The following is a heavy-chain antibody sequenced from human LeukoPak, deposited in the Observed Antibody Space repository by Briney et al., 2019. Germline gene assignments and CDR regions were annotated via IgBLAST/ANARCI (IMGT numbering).Heavy chain of an antibody. V-gene: IGHV3-48*01. J-gene: IGHJ4*02. CDR3: ARDPGSGYEEHFDY. Sequence: GGSLRLSCAASGFTFSSYSMNWVRQAPGKGLEWVSYISNTINTIYYADSVKGRFTISRDNAKNSLFLQMNSLRAEDTAVYYCARDPGSGYEEHFDYWGQGTLVTVSS. CDR1: GFTFSSYS. CDR2: ISNTINTI. D-gene: IGHD5-12*01.